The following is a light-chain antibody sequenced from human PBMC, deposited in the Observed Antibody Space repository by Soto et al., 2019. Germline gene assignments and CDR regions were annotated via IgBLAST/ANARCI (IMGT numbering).Light chain of an antibody. J-gene: IGKJ3*01. CDR3: QQSYSTPFT. CDR2: AAS. CDR1: QSISSY. V-gene: IGKV1-39*01. Sequence: DLQMTQSPSSLSASVGDRVTITYRASQSISSYLNWYQQKPGKAPKLLIYAASSLQSGVPSRFSGSGSGTDFTLTISSLQPEDFATYYCQQSYSTPFTFGPGTKVDIK.